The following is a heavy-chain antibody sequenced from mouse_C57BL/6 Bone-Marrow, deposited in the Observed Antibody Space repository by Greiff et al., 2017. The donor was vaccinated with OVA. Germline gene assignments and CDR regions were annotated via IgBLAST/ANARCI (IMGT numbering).Heavy chain of an antibody. CDR1: GYTFTSYW. J-gene: IGHJ1*03. CDR2: IHPNSGST. D-gene: IGHD1-1*01. Sequence: VQLQQPGAELVKPGASVKLSCKASGYTFTSYWMHWVKQRPGQGLEWIGMIHPNSGSTNYNEKLKSTATLTVDKSSSTAYMQLSSLTSEDTAVYYCARRGYYVSSWYVDVWGTGTTVTVSS. CDR3: ARRGYYVSSWYVDV. V-gene: IGHV1-64*01.